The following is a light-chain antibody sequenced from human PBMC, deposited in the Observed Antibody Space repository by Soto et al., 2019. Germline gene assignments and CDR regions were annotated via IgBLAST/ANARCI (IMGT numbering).Light chain of an antibody. J-gene: IGLJ2*01. V-gene: IGLV4-69*01. CDR3: QTWGTGIRGVV. Sequence: QLVLTQSPSASASLGASVKLICTLSSGHINYAIAWHQQQPEKGPRYLMKLNSDGSHSKGDGIPDRFSGSSSGAERYLTISSLQSEDEADYYCQTWGTGIRGVVFGGGTKLTVL. CDR1: SGHINYA. CDR2: LNSDGSH.